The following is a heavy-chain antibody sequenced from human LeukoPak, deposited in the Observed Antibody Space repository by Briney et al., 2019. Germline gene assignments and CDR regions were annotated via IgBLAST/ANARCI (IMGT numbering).Heavy chain of an antibody. CDR1: GYTFTSYD. CDR3: ARAPYYFDSSGWD. CDR2: MSPNSGNT. J-gene: IGHJ4*02. Sequence: ASVKVSCKASGYTFTSYDINWVRQATGQGLEWMGWMSPNSGNTGYAQKFQGRVTMTRSTAISTAYMELSSLRFEDTAVYYCARAPYYFDSSGWDWGQGTLVTVSS. D-gene: IGHD3-22*01. V-gene: IGHV1-8*01.